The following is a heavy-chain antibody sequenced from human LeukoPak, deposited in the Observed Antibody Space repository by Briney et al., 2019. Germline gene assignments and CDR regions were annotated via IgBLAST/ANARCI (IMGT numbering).Heavy chain of an antibody. CDR3: ATTYDSSGCD. J-gene: IGHJ4*02. CDR1: GFTFSNYW. CDR2: INSDGTST. Sequence: GGSLRLSCAASGFTFSNYWMHCVRHAPGKGLVWVSRINSDGTSTSYADSVKGRFTISRDNAKNTLYLQMNSLRAEDTAVYYCATTYDSSGCDWGQGTLVTVSS. D-gene: IGHD3-22*01. V-gene: IGHV3-74*01.